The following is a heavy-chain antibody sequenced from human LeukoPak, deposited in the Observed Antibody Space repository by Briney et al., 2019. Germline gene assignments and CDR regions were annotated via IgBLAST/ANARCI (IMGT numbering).Heavy chain of an antibody. V-gene: IGHV4-39*07. CDR3: ARGGSSWYVGWFDP. CDR2: IHYSGST. D-gene: IGHD6-13*01. J-gene: IGHJ5*02. Sequence: KPSETLSLTCTVSGGSISSSSYYWGWIRQPPGKGLEWIGSIHYSGSTYYNPSLQSRVTISIDTSKNQFSLKLRFVTAADTAVYYCARGGSSWYVGWFDPWGQGTLVTVSS. CDR1: GGSISSSSYY.